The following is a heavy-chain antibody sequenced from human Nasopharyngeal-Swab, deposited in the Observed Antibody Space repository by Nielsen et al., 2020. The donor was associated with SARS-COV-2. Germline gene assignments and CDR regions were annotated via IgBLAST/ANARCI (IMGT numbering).Heavy chain of an antibody. CDR1: GYSFTSYW. Sequence: KVSCKGSGYSFTSYWIGWVRQMPGKGLEWMGIIYPGDSDTRYSPPFQGQVTISADKSISTAYLQWSSLKASDTAMYYCAREGLGEYDFWSGYPDWGQGTLVTVSS. CDR3: AREGLGEYDFWSGYPD. J-gene: IGHJ4*02. V-gene: IGHV5-51*01. D-gene: IGHD3-3*01. CDR2: IYPGDSDT.